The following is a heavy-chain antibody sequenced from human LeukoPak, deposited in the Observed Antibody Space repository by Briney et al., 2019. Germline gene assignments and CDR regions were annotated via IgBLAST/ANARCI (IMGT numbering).Heavy chain of an antibody. CDR3: ARDTQYDSSGYYFGRDNWFDP. CDR2: ISSSSSYI. D-gene: IGHD3-22*01. J-gene: IGHJ5*02. CDR1: GFTFSSYS. V-gene: IGHV3-21*01. Sequence: PGGSLRLSCAASGFTFSSYSMNWVRQAPGKGLEWVSSISSSSSYIYYADSVKGRFTISRDNAKNSLYLQMNSLRAEDTAVYYCARDTQYDSSGYYFGRDNWFDPWGQGTLVTVSS.